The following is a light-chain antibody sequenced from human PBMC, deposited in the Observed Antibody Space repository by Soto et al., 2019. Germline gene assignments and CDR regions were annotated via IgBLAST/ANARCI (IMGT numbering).Light chain of an antibody. J-gene: IGKJ4*01. CDR2: GAS. CDR1: QSTNNY. Sequence: EIVMTQSPATLSVSPGERATLSCRASQSTNNYLAWYQQKPGQAPRLLIDGASTRATGIPARFSGSGSGTEFTLTISSLQSEDVAVYYCQQYNNWPLTFGGGTKVEIK. V-gene: IGKV3-15*01. CDR3: QQYNNWPLT.